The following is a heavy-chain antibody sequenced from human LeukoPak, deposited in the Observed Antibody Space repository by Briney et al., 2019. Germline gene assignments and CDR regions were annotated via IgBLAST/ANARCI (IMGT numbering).Heavy chain of an antibody. J-gene: IGHJ4*02. CDR2: ISWNSGSI. CDR3: AKLTQTGTTSPFDY. Sequence: GRSLRLSCAASGFTFDDYAMHWVRQAPGKGLEWVSGISWNSGSIGYADSVKGRFTISRDNAKNSLYLQMNSLRAEDTAVYYCAKLTQTGTTSPFDYWGQGTLVTVSS. V-gene: IGHV3-9*01. D-gene: IGHD1-7*01. CDR1: GFTFDDYA.